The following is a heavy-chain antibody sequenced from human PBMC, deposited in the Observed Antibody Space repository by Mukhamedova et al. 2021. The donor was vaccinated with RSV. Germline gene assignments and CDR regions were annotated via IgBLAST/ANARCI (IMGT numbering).Heavy chain of an antibody. V-gene: IGHV1-46*01. CDR3: ASDFGELLGY. J-gene: IGHJ4*02. Sequence: MHWVRQAPGQGLEWMGIINPSGGSTSYAQKFQGRVTMTRDTSTSTVYMELSSLRSEDTAVYYCASDFGELLGYLGQGTLVTVSS. CDR2: INPSGGST. D-gene: IGHD3-10*01.